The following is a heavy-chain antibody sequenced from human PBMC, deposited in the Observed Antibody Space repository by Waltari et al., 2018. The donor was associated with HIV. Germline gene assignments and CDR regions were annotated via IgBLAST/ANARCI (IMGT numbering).Heavy chain of an antibody. CDR1: GGSIISPTW. CDR3: AGSHSSGSSVYYGMDV. Sequence: QVQLQESGPGLVKPSGTLSLTCAVSGGSIISPTWWLWVRPPPGKGLEWIGEIYHSGSTNYNPSLKSRVTISVDKSKNQFSLKLTSVTAADTAVYYCAGSHSSGSSVYYGMDVWGQGTTVTVSS. V-gene: IGHV4-4*02. J-gene: IGHJ6*02. CDR2: IYHSGST. D-gene: IGHD3-22*01.